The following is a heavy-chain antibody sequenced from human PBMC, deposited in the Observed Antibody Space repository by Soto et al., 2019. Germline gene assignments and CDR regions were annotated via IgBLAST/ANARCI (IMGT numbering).Heavy chain of an antibody. CDR2: IIPIFGTA. J-gene: IGHJ5*02. D-gene: IGHD6-6*01. CDR3: ARAGSSTNWFDP. V-gene: IGHV1-69*06. Sequence: ASGKVCFKAYGYPFTSYGISLVRQAPGQGLEWMGGIIPIFGTANYAQKFQGRVTITADKSTSTAYMELSSLRSEDTAVYYCARAGSSTNWFDPWGQGTLVTVSS. CDR1: GYPFTSYG.